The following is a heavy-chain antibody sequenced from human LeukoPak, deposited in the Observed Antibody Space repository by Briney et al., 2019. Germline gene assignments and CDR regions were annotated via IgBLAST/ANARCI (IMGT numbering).Heavy chain of an antibody. V-gene: IGHV1-46*01. D-gene: IGHD3-3*01. J-gene: IGHJ6*02. CDR2: INPSGGST. Sequence: ASVNVSCKASGYTFTSYYMHWVRQAPGQGREGMGIINPSGGSTSYAQEFQGRVTMTRDTSTSTVYMELSTLRSEDTAVYYCASHRGGTYYDFWSGSPPHFYYYYGMDVWGQGTTVTVSS. CDR1: GYTFTSYY. CDR3: ASHRGGTYYDFWSGSPPHFYYYYGMDV.